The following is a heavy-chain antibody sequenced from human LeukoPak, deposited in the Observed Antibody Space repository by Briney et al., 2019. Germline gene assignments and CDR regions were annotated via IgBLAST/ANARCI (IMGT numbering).Heavy chain of an antibody. Sequence: SVKVSCKASGGTFSSYAISWVRQAPGQGLEWMGGIISIFGTANYAQKFQGRVTITADESTSTAYMELSSLRSEDTAVYYRARGNSGGSPYYFDYWGQGTLVTVSS. CDR2: IISIFGTA. D-gene: IGHD2-15*01. V-gene: IGHV1-69*13. CDR3: ARGNSGGSPYYFDY. CDR1: GGTFSSYA. J-gene: IGHJ4*02.